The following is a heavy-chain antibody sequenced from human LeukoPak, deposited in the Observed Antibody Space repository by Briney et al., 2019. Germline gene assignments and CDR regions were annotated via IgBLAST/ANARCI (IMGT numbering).Heavy chain of an antibody. CDR3: ARSSMVDTPDY. V-gene: IGHV1-69*06. Sequence: SVKVSCKACGGTFSSYAISWVRQDPGQGLEWMGGIIPIFGTANYAQKFQGRVTITADKSTSTAYMELSSLRSEDTAVYYCARSSMVDTPDYWGQGTLVTVSS. CDR1: GGTFSSYA. J-gene: IGHJ4*02. D-gene: IGHD5-18*01. CDR2: IIPIFGTA.